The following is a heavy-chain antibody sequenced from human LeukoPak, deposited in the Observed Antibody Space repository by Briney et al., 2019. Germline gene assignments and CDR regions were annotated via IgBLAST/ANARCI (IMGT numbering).Heavy chain of an antibody. D-gene: IGHD3-10*01. CDR2: INSDGSTT. CDR3: AKGYGSGTYYPFDY. CDR1: GFTFSTYW. Sequence: QPGGSLRLSCAASGFTFSTYWMHWVRQAPGKGLVWFSRINSDGSTTSYADSVKGRFTISRDNAKNTLYLQMNSLRAEDTAVYYCAKGYGSGTYYPFDYWGQGTLVTVSS. V-gene: IGHV3-74*01. J-gene: IGHJ4*02.